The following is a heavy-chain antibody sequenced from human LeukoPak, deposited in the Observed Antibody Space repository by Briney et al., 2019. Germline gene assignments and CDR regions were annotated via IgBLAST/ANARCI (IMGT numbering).Heavy chain of an antibody. Sequence: GGSLRLSCAASGFTFSNYAMHWVRQAPGKGLEWVSAISGSGGSTYYADSVKGRFTISRDNSKNTLYLQMNSLRAEDTAVYYCAKDSLVWASSWFNYYYGMDVWGQGTTVTVSS. CDR3: AKDSLVWASSWFNYYYGMDV. J-gene: IGHJ6*02. CDR1: GFTFSNYA. D-gene: IGHD6-13*01. V-gene: IGHV3-23*01. CDR2: ISGSGGST.